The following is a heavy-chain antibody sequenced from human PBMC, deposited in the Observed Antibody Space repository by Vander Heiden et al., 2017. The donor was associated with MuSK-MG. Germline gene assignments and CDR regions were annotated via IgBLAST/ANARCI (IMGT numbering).Heavy chain of an antibody. J-gene: IGHJ4*02. V-gene: IGHV4-39*01. D-gene: IGHD3-3*01. CDR3: ARHGDFWSGYYGGPLDY. Sequence: QLQLQESGPGLVKPSETLSLTCTVSGGSISSSSYYWGWIRQPPGKGLEWIGSIYYSGSTYYNPSLKSRVTISVDTSKNQFSLKLSSVTAADTAVYYCARHGDFWSGYYGGPLDYWGQGTLVTVSS. CDR1: GGSISSSSYY. CDR2: IYYSGST.